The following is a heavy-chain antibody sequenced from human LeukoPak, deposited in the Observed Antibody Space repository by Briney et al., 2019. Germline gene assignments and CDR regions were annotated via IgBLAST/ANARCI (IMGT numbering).Heavy chain of an antibody. D-gene: IGHD3-22*01. CDR2: IKKKADGGRV. CDR1: GFTFSNAW. J-gene: IGHJ4*02. CDR3: TTDLPFHHSHNGY. Sequence: GGSLRLSCAASGFTFSNAWMNWVRQTSGKGLEWVGRIKKKADGGRVDYAAPVKGRVTISRDDSKNTLYLQMNSLKTEDTAVYYCTTDLPFHHSHNGYWGQGTLVTVSS. V-gene: IGHV3-15*07.